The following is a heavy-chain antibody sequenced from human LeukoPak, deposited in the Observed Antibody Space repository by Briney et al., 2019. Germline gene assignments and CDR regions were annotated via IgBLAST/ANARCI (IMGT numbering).Heavy chain of an antibody. D-gene: IGHD2-2*01. CDR1: GYSFTNYD. CDR3: ARSWAYALGYYYYMDV. J-gene: IGHJ6*03. Sequence: ASVKVSCKASGYSFTNYDINWVRQATGQGLEWMGWMNPKSGDTGYSQKFQGRVFITRDTSINTAYMELSSLGSDDTAVYYCARSWAYALGYYYYMDVWGKGTTVTVSS. CDR2: MNPKSGDT. V-gene: IGHV1-8*03.